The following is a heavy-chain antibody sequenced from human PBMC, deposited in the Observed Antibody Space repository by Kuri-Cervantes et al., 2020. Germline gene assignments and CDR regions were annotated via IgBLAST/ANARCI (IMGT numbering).Heavy chain of an antibody. CDR1: GYSINSDSY. V-gene: IGHV4-38-2*01. CDR3: ARGRGYCINGVCQSDVGIDY. Sequence: SQTLSLTCGISGYSINSDSYWGWIRQPPGKGLEWIGAVNHNGNTYNSPSLKSRMTISVDTSRNQISLKLTSVTAADTAVYYCARGRGYCINGVCQSDVGIDYWGQGTLVTVSS. D-gene: IGHD2-8*01. J-gene: IGHJ4*02. CDR2: VNHNGNT.